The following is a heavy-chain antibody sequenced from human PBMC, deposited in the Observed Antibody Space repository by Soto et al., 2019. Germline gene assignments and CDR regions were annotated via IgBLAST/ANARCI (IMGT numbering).Heavy chain of an antibody. D-gene: IGHD5-18*01. Sequence: EVQLVESGGGLVQPGGSLRLSCAVSGLTFTTYNFNWVRQAPGKGLEWISFINPGSVTRHYADSVKGRFTISRDNAKNSLYLQMNSLTDADSAVYYCVSAWNGNSYGYLYWGQGTLLTVSS. CDR2: INPGSVTR. V-gene: IGHV3-48*02. J-gene: IGHJ4*02. CDR1: GLTFTTYN. CDR3: VSAWNGNSYGYLY.